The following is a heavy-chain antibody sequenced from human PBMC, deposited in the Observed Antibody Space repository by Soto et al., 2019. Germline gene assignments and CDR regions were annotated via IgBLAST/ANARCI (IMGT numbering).Heavy chain of an antibody. J-gene: IGHJ4*01. CDR1: GFSLSTSGMG. CDR2: IYWDDDK. V-gene: IGHV2-5*02. D-gene: IGHD6-6*01. CDR3: AHYNSSSSFDY. Sequence: SGPTLVNPTQTFTLACTFSGFSLSTSGMGVGWIRQPPGKALEWLALIYWDDDKRYSPSLKSRLTITKDTSKNQVVLTMTNMDPVDTASYYYAHYNSSSSFDYWGQGTLVTVSS.